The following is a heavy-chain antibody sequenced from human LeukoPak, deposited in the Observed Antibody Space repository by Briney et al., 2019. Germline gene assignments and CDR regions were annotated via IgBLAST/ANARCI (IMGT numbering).Heavy chain of an antibody. CDR2: IDYDGSHI. CDR1: GFTFSTSA. V-gene: IGHV3-21*01. D-gene: IGHD3-10*02. CDR3: ARDPERYLRTGHYDY. Sequence: GGSLRLSCAGSGFTFSTSAMNWVRQVPGKGLEWVSSIDYDGSHIYYSASVKGRFSISRDNARDSVYLQMDSLKTEDTAVYYCARDPERYLRTGHYDYWGQGTLVIVSS. J-gene: IGHJ4*02.